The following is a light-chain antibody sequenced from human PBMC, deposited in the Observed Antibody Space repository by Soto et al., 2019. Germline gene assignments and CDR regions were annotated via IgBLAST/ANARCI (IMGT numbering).Light chain of an antibody. J-gene: IGKJ3*01. CDR1: QDISNW. CDR3: QQDISFPFT. CDR2: ATS. V-gene: IGKV1-12*01. Sequence: DIQMTQSPSSVSASVGDRVTITCRASQDISNWLAWYQQKPGKAPRPLIYATSRLQSGVPSRFSGSGSWTDFTLTINSLQPEDCATYDGQQDISFPFTFGPGTKVDVK.